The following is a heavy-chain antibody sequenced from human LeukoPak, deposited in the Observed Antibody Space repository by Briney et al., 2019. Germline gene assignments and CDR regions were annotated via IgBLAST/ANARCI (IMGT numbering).Heavy chain of an antibody. CDR3: ARNLIPEQLVLNF. CDR2: IYYTGST. V-gene: IGHV4-59*01. CDR1: GGSISNYY. J-gene: IGHJ4*02. Sequence: PSETLSLTCTVSGGSISNYYWNWLRQPPGKGLEWIGYIYYTGSTNHNPYLKSRVTMSVDTSKNQFSLNLRSVTPEDTAVYYCARNLIPEQLVLNFWGQGTLVTVSS. D-gene: IGHD6-13*01.